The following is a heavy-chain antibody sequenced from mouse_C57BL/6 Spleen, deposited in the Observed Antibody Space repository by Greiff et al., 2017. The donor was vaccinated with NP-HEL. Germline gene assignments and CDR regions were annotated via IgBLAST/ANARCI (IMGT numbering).Heavy chain of an antibody. D-gene: IGHD2-4*01. V-gene: IGHV1-69*01. Sequence: QVQLKQPGAELVMPGASVKLSCKASGYTFTSYWMHWVKQRPGQGLEWIGEIDPSDSYTNYNQKFKGKSTLTVDKSSSTAYMQLSSLTSEDSAVYYCARWGDYDPAFDYWGQGTTLTVSS. CDR1: GYTFTSYW. CDR2: IDPSDSYT. J-gene: IGHJ2*01. CDR3: ARWGDYDPAFDY.